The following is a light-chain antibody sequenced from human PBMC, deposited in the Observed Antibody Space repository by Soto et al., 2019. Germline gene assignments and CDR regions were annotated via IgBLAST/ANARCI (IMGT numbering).Light chain of an antibody. CDR3: QQDGSPPLT. V-gene: IGKV3-20*01. J-gene: IGKJ1*01. CDR2: GAS. Sequence: EIVLTNSSGTLSLSPGERATLSCRASQSVSSSYLAWYQQKPGQAPRLLIYGASSRATGIPDRFSGSGSGTDFTLTISRLEPEDFTLYYCQQDGSPPLTFGQGTKVDIK. CDR1: QSVSSSY.